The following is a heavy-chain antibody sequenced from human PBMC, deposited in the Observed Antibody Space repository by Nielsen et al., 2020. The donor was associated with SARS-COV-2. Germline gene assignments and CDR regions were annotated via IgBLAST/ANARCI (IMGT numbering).Heavy chain of an antibody. V-gene: IGHV3-23*01. CDR2: IDYSGRNT. D-gene: IGHD3-22*01. Sequence: GESLKISCAASGFSFNEYAMSWVRQAPGKRLEWVSTIDYSGRNTYYADSVKGRFTISRDNSKNTVYLQMNSLRAEDTAVYYCALDWETYYYDSSGLGGQGTLVTVSS. CDR3: ALDWETYYYDSSGL. J-gene: IGHJ4*02. CDR1: GFSFNEYA.